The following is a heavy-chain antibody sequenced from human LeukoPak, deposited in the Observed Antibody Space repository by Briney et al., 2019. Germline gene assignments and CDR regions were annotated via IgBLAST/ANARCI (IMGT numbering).Heavy chain of an antibody. CDR1: GFTFSNVW. J-gene: IGHJ4*02. Sequence: GGSLRLSCEASGFTFSNVWMNWVRQAPGKGLEWIGRIKTKTDGGTTEYAAPVKGRFTVSRDDSKNTVYLQMNSLKTEDTALYYCVTRVKSTGDYWGQGTLVTVSS. D-gene: IGHD1-1*01. V-gene: IGHV3-15*01. CDR3: VTRVKSTGDY. CDR2: IKTKTDGGTT.